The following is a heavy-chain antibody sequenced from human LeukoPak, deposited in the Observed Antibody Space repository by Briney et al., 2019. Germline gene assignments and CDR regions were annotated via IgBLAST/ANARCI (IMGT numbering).Heavy chain of an antibody. D-gene: IGHD2-2*01. V-gene: IGHV3-7*03. CDR2: IKLDGSEK. CDR1: GFTFSSYW. Sequence: GGSLRLSCAASGFTFSSYWMSWVRQAPGKGLEWVANIKLDGSEKYYVDSVKGRFTISRDNSRNTLYLQMNSLRAGDTAVYYCAKSFRSTSLDYWGQGTLVTVSS. J-gene: IGHJ4*02. CDR3: AKSFRSTSLDY.